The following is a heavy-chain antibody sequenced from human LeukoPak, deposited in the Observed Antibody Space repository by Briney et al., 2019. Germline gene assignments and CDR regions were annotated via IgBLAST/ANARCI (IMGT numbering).Heavy chain of an antibody. D-gene: IGHD6-13*01. CDR3: ARDPKFRAAAGHKGSFWFDP. CDR1: GYTFTGYY. CDR2: INPNSGGT. J-gene: IGHJ5*02. V-gene: IGHV1-2*02. Sequence: ASVKVSCTASGYTFTGYYMHWVRQAPGQGLEWMGWINPNSGGTNYAQKFQGRVTMTRDTSISTAYMELSRLRSDDTAVYYCARDPKFRAAAGHKGSFWFDPWGQGTLVTVSS.